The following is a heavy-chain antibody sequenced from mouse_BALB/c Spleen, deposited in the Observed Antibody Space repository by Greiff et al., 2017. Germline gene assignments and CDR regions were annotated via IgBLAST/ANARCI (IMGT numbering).Heavy chain of an antibody. CDR3: ARDIWDYYGPLYAMDY. Sequence: EVNLVESGGGLVQPGGSLRLSCATSGFTFTDYYMSWVRQPPGKALEWLGFIRNKANGYTTEYSASVKGRFTISRDNSQSILYLQMNTLRAEDSATYYCARDIWDYYGPLYAMDYWGQGTSVTVSS. J-gene: IGHJ4*01. CDR1: GFTFTDYY. D-gene: IGHD1-2*01. V-gene: IGHV7-3*02. CDR2: IRNKANGYTT.